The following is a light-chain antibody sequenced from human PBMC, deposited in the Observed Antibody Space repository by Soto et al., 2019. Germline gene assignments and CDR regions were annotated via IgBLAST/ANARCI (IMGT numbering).Light chain of an antibody. Sequence: DLQMTQSPSTLSGSVGDRVTITCRASQTISSWLAWYQQKPGKAPKLLNYKASTLKSGVPSRFSGSGSGTEFTLTISSLQPDDFATYYCQHYNSYSEAFGQGTKVELK. J-gene: IGKJ1*01. V-gene: IGKV1-5*03. CDR2: KAS. CDR3: QHYNSYSEA. CDR1: QTISSW.